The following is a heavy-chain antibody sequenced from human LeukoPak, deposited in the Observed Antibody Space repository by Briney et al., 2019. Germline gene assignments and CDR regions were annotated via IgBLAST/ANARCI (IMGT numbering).Heavy chain of an antibody. Sequence: ASVKVSCKASGYTFTSYGISWVRQAPGQGLEWMGWISAYSGNTNYAQKLQGRVTMTTDTSTSTAYMELRSLRSDDTAVYYCARVDGYSGYDNFDYWGQGTLVTVSS. V-gene: IGHV1-18*01. J-gene: IGHJ4*02. CDR1: GYTFTSYG. D-gene: IGHD5-12*01. CDR3: ARVDGYSGYDNFDY. CDR2: ISAYSGNT.